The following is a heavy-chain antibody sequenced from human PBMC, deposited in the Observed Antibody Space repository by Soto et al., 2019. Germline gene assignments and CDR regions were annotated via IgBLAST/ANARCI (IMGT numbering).Heavy chain of an antibody. CDR3: ARHLGYDSSGYYRNWFDP. Sequence: SETLSLTCTVSGGSISSYYWSWIRQPPGKGLEWIGYIYYSGSTNYNPSLKSRVTMSVDTSKNQFSLKLSSVTAADTAVYYCARHLGYDSSGYYRNWFDPWGQGTLVTVSS. D-gene: IGHD3-22*01. V-gene: IGHV4-59*08. CDR1: GGSISSYY. J-gene: IGHJ5*02. CDR2: IYYSGST.